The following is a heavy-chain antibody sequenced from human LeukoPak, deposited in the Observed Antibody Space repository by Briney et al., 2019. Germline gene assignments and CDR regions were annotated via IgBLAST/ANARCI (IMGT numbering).Heavy chain of an antibody. CDR3: AKDYPDIVVVPAAKDY. Sequence: PGGTLRLSCAASGFTFSTYGMSWVRQAPGKGLEWVSAISGSGGRTYYADSVKGRFTISRDNFKNTLYLQMNSLRAEDTAVYYCAKDYPDIVVVPAAKDYWGQGTLVTVSS. CDR1: GFTFSTYG. J-gene: IGHJ4*02. D-gene: IGHD2-2*01. V-gene: IGHV3-23*01. CDR2: ISGSGGRT.